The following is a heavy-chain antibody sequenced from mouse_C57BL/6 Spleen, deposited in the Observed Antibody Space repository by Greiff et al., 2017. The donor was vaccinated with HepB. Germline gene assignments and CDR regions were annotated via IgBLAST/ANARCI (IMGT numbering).Heavy chain of an antibody. CDR3: ARDDYASFAH. CDR2: ISSGSSTI. V-gene: IGHV5-17*01. D-gene: IGHD2-4*01. J-gene: IGHJ3*01. Sequence: EVNVVESGGGLVKPGGSLKLSCAASGFTFSDYGMHWVRQAPEKGLEWVAYISSGSSTIYYADTVKGRFTISRDNAKNTLFLQMTSLRSEDTAMYYCARDDYASFAHWGQGTLVTVSA. CDR1: GFTFSDYG.